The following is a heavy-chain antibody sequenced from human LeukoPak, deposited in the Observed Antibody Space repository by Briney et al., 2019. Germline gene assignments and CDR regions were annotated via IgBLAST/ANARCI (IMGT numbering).Heavy chain of an antibody. Sequence: ASVKVSCKASGGTFSSYAISWVRQAPGQGLEWMGRIIPILGIANYAQKFQGRVTITADKSTSTAFMELSSLRSEDTAVYYCATWGSGWPLYWGQGTLVTVSS. CDR3: ATWGSGWPLY. D-gene: IGHD6-19*01. J-gene: IGHJ4*02. CDR1: GGTFSSYA. V-gene: IGHV1-69*04. CDR2: IIPILGIA.